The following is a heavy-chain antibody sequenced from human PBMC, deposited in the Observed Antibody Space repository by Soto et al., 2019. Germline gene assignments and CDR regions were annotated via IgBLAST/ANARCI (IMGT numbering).Heavy chain of an antibody. CDR3: ARDLRQWLVGPYCFDY. J-gene: IGHJ4*02. CDR1: GFSLSSYV. V-gene: IGHV3-30-3*01. Sequence: QVQLVESGGGVVQPGRSLRLSCAASGFSLSSYVMHWVRQAPGKGLEWVAVISYDGSKKYYADSVKGRFTISRDNSKNTLYLQMNSLRAEDTAVYYCARDLRQWLVGPYCFDYWGQGTRVTVSS. D-gene: IGHD6-19*01. CDR2: ISYDGSKK.